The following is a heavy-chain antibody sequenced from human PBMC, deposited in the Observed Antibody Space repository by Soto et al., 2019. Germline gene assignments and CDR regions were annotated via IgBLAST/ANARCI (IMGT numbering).Heavy chain of an antibody. V-gene: IGHV4-30-2*01. D-gene: IGHD3-22*01. CDR1: DDSISTGSHS. Sequence: QLQLQESGSGLVKPSQTLSLTCAISDDSISTGSHSWNWIRQPPGKGLEWIGYTYHRGNAYYNPSLESRVTISVDTSKNQFSLRLSSVTSAAPPVYYCARAPQYSFASSGFPTGPPLAFDSWGQGTMVSVSS. CDR3: ARAPQYSFASSGFPTGPPLAFDS. J-gene: IGHJ3*01. CDR2: TYHRGNA.